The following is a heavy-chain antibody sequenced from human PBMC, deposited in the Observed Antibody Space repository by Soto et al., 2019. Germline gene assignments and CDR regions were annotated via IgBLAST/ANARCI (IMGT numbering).Heavy chain of an antibody. V-gene: IGHV1-3*01. D-gene: IGHD6-19*01. J-gene: IGHJ4*02. CDR1: GYAFSHYP. CDR3: ARALASQWMVYFDY. Sequence: ASVKVSCKASGYAFSHYPMYWVRQAPGQRLEWMGGINDGNGNTKYSQKFQVRVTITRDTSASTAYMELTSLRSEDTAVYYCARALASQWMVYFDYWGQGTLVTVSS. CDR2: INDGNGNT.